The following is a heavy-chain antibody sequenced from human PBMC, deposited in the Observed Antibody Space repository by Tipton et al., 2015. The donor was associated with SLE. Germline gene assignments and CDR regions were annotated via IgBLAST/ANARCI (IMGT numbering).Heavy chain of an antibody. V-gene: IGHV3-9*01. Sequence: SLRLSCAASGFTFDDYSMHWVRQAPGKGLEWVSGISWHSGSIGYADSVKGRFTISRDNAKNSLYLQMNSLRAEDTALYYCAKVLERWLQLGASFDYWGQGTLVTVSS. CDR2: ISWHSGSI. CDR1: GFTFDDYS. J-gene: IGHJ4*02. D-gene: IGHD5-24*01. CDR3: AKVLERWLQLGASFDY.